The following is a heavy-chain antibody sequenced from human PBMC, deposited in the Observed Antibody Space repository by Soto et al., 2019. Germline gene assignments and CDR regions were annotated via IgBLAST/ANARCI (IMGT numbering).Heavy chain of an antibody. J-gene: IGHJ6*02. CDR3: AGTRVDSSGWWYYYGMDV. Sequence: EVQLVESGGGLVQPGGSLRLSCAASGFTFSSYWMHWVRQAPGKGLVWVSRINSDGSSTSYADSVKGRFTISRDNAKNTLYLQMNSLRAEDTAVYYCAGTRVDSSGWWYYYGMDVWGQGTTVTVSS. D-gene: IGHD6-19*01. CDR1: GFTFSSYW. V-gene: IGHV3-74*01. CDR2: INSDGSST.